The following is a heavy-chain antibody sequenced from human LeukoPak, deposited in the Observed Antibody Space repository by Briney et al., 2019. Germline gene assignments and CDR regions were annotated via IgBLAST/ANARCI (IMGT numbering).Heavy chain of an antibody. CDR1: GFTFNTYS. J-gene: IGHJ3*01. CDR2: ISSSYNYI. D-gene: IGHD2-2*01. Sequence: KTGGSLRLSCAASGFTFNTYSMNWVRQAPGKGLEWVSSISSSYNYIGYADSLKGRFTISRDNAKKFLYLQMNSLRVDDTAVYYCARDSTELASAFDVWGQGTVVTVSS. V-gene: IGHV3-21*01. CDR3: ARDSTELASAFDV.